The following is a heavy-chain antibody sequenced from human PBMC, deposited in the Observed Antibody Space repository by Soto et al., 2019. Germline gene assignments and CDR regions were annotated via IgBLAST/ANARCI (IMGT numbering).Heavy chain of an antibody. CDR1: GYTFTTYA. CDR2: INAANGNT. V-gene: IGHV1-3*01. D-gene: IGHD3-3*01. Sequence: QVQLVQSGAEVKKPGASVKVSCKASGYTFTTYAIHWVRQAPGQRLEWMGWINAANGNTKNSQTFQGRVTITRETSATTAYMELSSLKSEDTAVYYCARDSSAGAIFASPYSRGMDVWGQGTTVTVS. J-gene: IGHJ6*02. CDR3: ARDSSAGAIFASPYSRGMDV.